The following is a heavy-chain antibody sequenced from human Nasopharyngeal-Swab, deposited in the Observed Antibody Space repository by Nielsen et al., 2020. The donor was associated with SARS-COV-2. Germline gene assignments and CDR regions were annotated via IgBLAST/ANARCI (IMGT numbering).Heavy chain of an antibody. D-gene: IGHD3-3*01. Sequence: GESLKISCAASGFTFSTYTMNWVRQAPGKGLEWVSAISGSGGSTYYADSVKGRFTISRDNSKNTLYLQMNSLRAEDTAVYYCAKDLGLWSGYSYYYGMDVWGQGTTVTVSS. V-gene: IGHV3-23*01. CDR2: ISGSGGST. CDR1: GFTFSTYT. CDR3: AKDLGLWSGYSYYYGMDV. J-gene: IGHJ6*02.